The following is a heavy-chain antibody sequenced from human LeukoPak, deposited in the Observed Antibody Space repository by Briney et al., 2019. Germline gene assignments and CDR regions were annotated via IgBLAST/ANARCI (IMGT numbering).Heavy chain of an antibody. J-gene: IGHJ5*02. Sequence: ASVKVSCKASGYTFAAFHIHWARQAPGQGLEWMGWINPNGGGTIYAPKFQGRVTMTRDTSITTAYMELNSLRSDDTAVYYCARSHDYTNYVAPWGQGTLVTVSS. CDR1: GYTFAAFH. V-gene: IGHV1-2*02. CDR2: INPNGGGT. CDR3: ARSHDYTNYVAP. D-gene: IGHD4-11*01.